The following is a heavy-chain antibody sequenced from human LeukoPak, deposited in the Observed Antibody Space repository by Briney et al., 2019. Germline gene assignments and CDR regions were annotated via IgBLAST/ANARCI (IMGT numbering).Heavy chain of an antibody. D-gene: IGHD3-22*01. J-gene: IGHJ3*02. V-gene: IGHV4-4*07. CDR1: GGSISSYY. CDR3: ARDRYYDSSGYYNPHFAI. CDR2: IYTSGST. Sequence: SETLSLTCTVSGGSISSYYWSWIRQPAGKGLEWIGRIYTSGSTNYNPSLKSRVTMSVDTSKNQFSLKLSSVTAADTAVYYCARDRYYDSSGYYNPHFAIWGQGTMVTVSS.